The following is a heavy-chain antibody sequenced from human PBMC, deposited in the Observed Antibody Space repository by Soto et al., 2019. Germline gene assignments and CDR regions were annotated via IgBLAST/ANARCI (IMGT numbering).Heavy chain of an antibody. CDR1: GGSISSGDYY. V-gene: IGHV4-30-4*01. J-gene: IGHJ4*02. CDR2: IYYSGST. D-gene: IGHD3-10*01. CDR3: ATIKLGSNRLDY. Sequence: QVQLQESGPGLVKPSQTLSLTCTVSGGSISSGDYYWSWIRQPPGKGLEWIGYIYYSGSTYYNPSLKGRVTISVDTSKHHFSLKLSSVTAADTAVYYCATIKLGSNRLDYWGQGTLVTVSS.